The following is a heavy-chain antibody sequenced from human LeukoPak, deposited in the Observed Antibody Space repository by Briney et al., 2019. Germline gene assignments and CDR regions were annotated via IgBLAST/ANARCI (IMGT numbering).Heavy chain of an antibody. J-gene: IGHJ1*01. CDR2: IIPIFGTA. D-gene: IGHD4-23*01. CDR1: GGTFSSYA. CDR3: ARDKAVTTEVTQHFQH. V-gene: IGHV1-69*05. Sequence: SVKVSCKASGGTFSSYAISWVRQAPGQGLEWMGGIIPIFGTANYAQKFQGRVTMTTDTSTSTAYMELRSLRSDDTAVYYCARDKAVTTEVTQHFQHWGQGTLVTVSS.